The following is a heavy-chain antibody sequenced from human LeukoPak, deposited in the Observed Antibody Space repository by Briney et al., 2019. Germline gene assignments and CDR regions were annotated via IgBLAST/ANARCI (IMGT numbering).Heavy chain of an antibody. CDR1: GFTFDDYA. CDR2: ISGNSGSI. D-gene: IGHD3-22*01. Sequence: GGSLRLSCAASGFTFDDYAMHWVRQAPGKGLEWVSGISGNSGSIGYADSVKGRFTISRDNAKNSLYLQMNSLRDEDTALYYCAKDATLYYYYDSSGYYYDYWGQGTLVTVSS. V-gene: IGHV3-9*01. J-gene: IGHJ4*02. CDR3: AKDATLYYYYDSSGYYYDY.